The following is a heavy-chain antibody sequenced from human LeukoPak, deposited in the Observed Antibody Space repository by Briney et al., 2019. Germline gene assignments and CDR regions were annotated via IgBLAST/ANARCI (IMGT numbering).Heavy chain of an antibody. V-gene: IGHV3-23*01. Sequence: GGSLRLSCAASGFTFISYAMSWVRQAPGKGLEWVSAISGGGGSTYYADSVKGRFTISRDNSKNTLYLQMNSLRAEDTAVYYCAKDHGSSGWYPFDYWGQGTLVTVSS. CDR2: ISGGGGST. CDR1: GFTFISYA. CDR3: AKDHGSSGWYPFDY. J-gene: IGHJ4*02. D-gene: IGHD6-19*01.